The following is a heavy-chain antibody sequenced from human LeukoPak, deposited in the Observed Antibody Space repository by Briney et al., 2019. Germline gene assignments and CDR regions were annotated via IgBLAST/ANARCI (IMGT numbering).Heavy chain of an antibody. D-gene: IGHD6-6*01. CDR3: ARALSSSSIAYNWFDP. V-gene: IGHV1-3*01. CDR1: GYTLTELS. Sequence: ASVKVSCKVSGYTLTELSMHWVRQAPGQRLEWMGWINAGNGNTKYSENLQGRVTITRDTSASTAYMELSSLRSEDTAVYYCARALSSSSIAYNWFDPWGQGTLVTVSS. J-gene: IGHJ5*02. CDR2: INAGNGNT.